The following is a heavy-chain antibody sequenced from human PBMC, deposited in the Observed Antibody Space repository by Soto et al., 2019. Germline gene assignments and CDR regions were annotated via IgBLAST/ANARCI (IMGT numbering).Heavy chain of an antibody. J-gene: IGHJ4*02. Sequence: EVHLVESGGGLVQPGGSLRLSCAASGFIFSSYAINWVRQAPGKGLEWVSYISGSGTTIYYADSVKSRFTISRDYAKSSLYLQMNSLRAEDTAMYYCASFSRMADGYYWGQGTLVTVSS. CDR3: ASFSRMADGYY. D-gene: IGHD3-22*01. CDR1: GFIFSSYA. CDR2: ISGSGTTI. V-gene: IGHV3-48*01.